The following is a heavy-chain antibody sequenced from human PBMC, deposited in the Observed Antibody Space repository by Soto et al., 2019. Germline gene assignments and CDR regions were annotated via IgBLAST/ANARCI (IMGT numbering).Heavy chain of an antibody. CDR3: ARVEGVPVGMDV. D-gene: IGHD2-8*01. J-gene: IGHJ6*02. CDR1: GFIFSDYY. Sequence: GGSLRLSCAASGFIFSDYYMSWIRQAPGKGLEWVSYISSSSSYTNYADSVKGRFTISRDNAKNSLYLQMNSLRAEDTAVYYCARVEGVPVGMDVWGQGTTVTVSS. CDR2: ISSSSSYT. V-gene: IGHV3-11*06.